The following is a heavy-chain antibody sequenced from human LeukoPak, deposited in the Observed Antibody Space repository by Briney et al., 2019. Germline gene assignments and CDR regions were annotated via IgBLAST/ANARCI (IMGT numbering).Heavy chain of an antibody. CDR2: ISSSSGNI. V-gene: IGHV3-21*01. CDR3: ARGDIAAGADF. J-gene: IGHJ4*02. CDR1: GFTISSYN. Sequence: GGTLRLSSAASGFTISSYNMNWVPQAPGKGLEGVTCISSSSGNIYYADSVKGRFTISRDNAKNSIYLQMNSLRAEDAAGYYCARGDIAAGADFGGQGPLVTVSA. D-gene: IGHD6-13*01.